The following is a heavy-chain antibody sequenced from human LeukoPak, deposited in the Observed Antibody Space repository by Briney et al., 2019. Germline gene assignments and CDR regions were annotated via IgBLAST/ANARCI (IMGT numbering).Heavy chain of an antibody. D-gene: IGHD5-18*01. CDR2: ISSSSSTI. J-gene: IGHJ4*02. V-gene: IGHV3-48*01. CDR3: ARVGPPYPDTAMATFDY. CDR1: GFTFSSYS. Sequence: GGSLRLSCAASGFTFSSYSMNWVRQAPGKGLEWVSYISSSSSTIYYADSVKGRFTISRDNAENSLYLQMNSLRAEDTAVYYCARVGPPYPDTAMATFDYWGQGTLVTVSS.